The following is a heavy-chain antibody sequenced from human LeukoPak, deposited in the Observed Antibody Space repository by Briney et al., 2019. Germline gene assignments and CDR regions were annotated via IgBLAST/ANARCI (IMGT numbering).Heavy chain of an antibody. D-gene: IGHD2-2*01. J-gene: IGHJ4*02. CDR1: GGSISSGGYS. Sequence: SETLSLTCAVSGGSISSGGYSWSWIRQPPGKGLEWIGYIYHSGSTYYNPSLKSRVIISVDRSKNQFSLKLSSVTAADTAVYYCASSSVVVPAFDYWGQGTLVTVSS. V-gene: IGHV4-30-2*01. CDR2: IYHSGST. CDR3: ASSSVVVPAFDY.